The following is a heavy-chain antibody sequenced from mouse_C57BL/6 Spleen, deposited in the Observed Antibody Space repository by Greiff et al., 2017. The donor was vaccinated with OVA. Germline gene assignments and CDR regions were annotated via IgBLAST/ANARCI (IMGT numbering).Heavy chain of an antibody. J-gene: IGHJ2*01. D-gene: IGHD2-4*01. V-gene: IGHV1-53*01. CDR1: GYSFTSYW. CDR3: ASMKTTRCFFDY. CDR2: INPSNGGT. Sequence: QVQLLQPGTELVKPGASVKLSCKASGYSFTSYWMHWVKQRPGQGLEWIGRINPSNGGTKYNEKFKGKATLTVDKSSSTAYMQLSSLTSEDSAVYYCASMKTTRCFFDYWGQGTTLTVSS.